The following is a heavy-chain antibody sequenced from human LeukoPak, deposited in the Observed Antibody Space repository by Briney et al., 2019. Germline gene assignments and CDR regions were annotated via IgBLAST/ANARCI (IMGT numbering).Heavy chain of an antibody. Sequence: GGSLRLSCAASGFTFRNYGMHWVRQAPGKGLEWVALIWYDGSNKDYADSVRGRFTISRDNSKNTLYLQMNSLRAEDTAVYYCAKLRRWDNAFDIWGQGTMVTVSS. J-gene: IGHJ3*02. CDR1: GFTFRNYG. CDR2: IWYDGSNK. V-gene: IGHV3-33*06. D-gene: IGHD1-26*01. CDR3: AKLRRWDNAFDI.